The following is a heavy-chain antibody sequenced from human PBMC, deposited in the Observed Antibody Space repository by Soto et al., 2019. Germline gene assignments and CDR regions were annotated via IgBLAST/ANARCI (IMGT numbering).Heavy chain of an antibody. CDR3: VREDWHRFDS. J-gene: IGHJ4*02. V-gene: IGHV3-7*01. CDR1: GFMFSAYW. Sequence: EVQLVESGGRLVQPGGSLRLSWAASGFMFSAYWMIWVRQDPGKGLEWVATISGGASDKFYVDSVKGRFTISRDDSKNTLYLQMNSLRDEDTAVYYCVREDWHRFDSWGQGTLVTVSS. D-gene: IGHD2-21*01. CDR2: ISGGASDK.